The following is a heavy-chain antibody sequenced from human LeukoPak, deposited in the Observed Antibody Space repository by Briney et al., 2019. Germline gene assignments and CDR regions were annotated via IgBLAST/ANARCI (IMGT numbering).Heavy chain of an antibody. V-gene: IGHV3-33*06. D-gene: IGHD6-6*01. Sequence: GGSLRLSCAAPGFTFSSYAMSWVRQAPGKGLEWVAVIWYDGSNKYYADSVKGRFTISRDNSKNTLYLQMNSLRAEDTAVYYCAKGGIAARKIPGYWGQGTLVTVSS. CDR1: GFTFSSYA. CDR3: AKGGIAARKIPGY. J-gene: IGHJ4*02. CDR2: IWYDGSNK.